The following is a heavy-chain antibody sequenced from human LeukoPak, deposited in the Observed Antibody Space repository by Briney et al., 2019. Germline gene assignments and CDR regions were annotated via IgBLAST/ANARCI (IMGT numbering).Heavy chain of an antibody. Sequence: PGGPLRLSCAASGFTFSSYAMSWVRQAPGKGLEWVSAISGSGGSTYYADSVKGRFTISRDNSKNTLYLQMNSLRAEDTAVYYCAKVVSVATRNFDYWGQGTLVTVSS. CDR2: ISGSGGST. CDR1: GFTFSSYA. CDR3: AKVVSVATRNFDY. J-gene: IGHJ4*02. V-gene: IGHV3-23*01. D-gene: IGHD5-24*01.